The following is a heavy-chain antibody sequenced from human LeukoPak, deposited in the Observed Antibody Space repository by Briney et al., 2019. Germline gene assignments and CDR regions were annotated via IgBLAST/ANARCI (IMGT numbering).Heavy chain of an antibody. J-gene: IGHJ3*02. CDR3: ARENWNYADAFDM. CDR2: IRYDGSNK. D-gene: IGHD1-7*01. V-gene: IGHV3-30*02. Sequence: GGSLRLSCATSGFTFSSYGMHWVRQAPGKGLEWVAFIRYDGSNKYYTDSVKGRFTISRDNSKNTLYLQMNILRAEDTAVYYCARENWNYADAFDMWGQGTMVTISS. CDR1: GFTFSSYG.